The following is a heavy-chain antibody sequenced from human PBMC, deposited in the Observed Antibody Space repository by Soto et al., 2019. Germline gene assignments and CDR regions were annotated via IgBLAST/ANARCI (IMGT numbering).Heavy chain of an antibody. Sequence: SDPLSLTCAAYGGPFNAYYSSWIRQPPGKGLEWIGEINHSGSGNYNPSLKSRVTISLDTSKNQFSLKLDSVTAADTAVYYCARDRPHLHETTGRIDSWGQGMLVTVSS. CDR2: INHSGSG. CDR3: ARDRPHLHETTGRIDS. CDR1: GGPFNAYY. V-gene: IGHV4-34*01. J-gene: IGHJ4*02. D-gene: IGHD1-7*01.